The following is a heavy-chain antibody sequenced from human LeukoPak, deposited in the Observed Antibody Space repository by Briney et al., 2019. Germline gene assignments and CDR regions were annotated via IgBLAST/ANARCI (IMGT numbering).Heavy chain of an antibody. V-gene: IGHV3-33*01. Sequence: GRSLRLSCAASGFTFSSYGMHWVRQAPGTGLEWVAVIWYDGSNKYYADSVKGRFTISRDNSKNTLYLQMNSLRAEDTAVYYCARALWFGESPWDAFGIWGQGTMVTVSS. D-gene: IGHD3-10*01. CDR2: IWYDGSNK. CDR3: ARALWFGESPWDAFGI. J-gene: IGHJ3*02. CDR1: GFTFSSYG.